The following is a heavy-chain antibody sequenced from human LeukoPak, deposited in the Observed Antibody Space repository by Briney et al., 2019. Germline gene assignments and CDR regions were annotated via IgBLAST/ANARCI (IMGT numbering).Heavy chain of an antibody. CDR3: ARDRGVWVNRYDRRGMDV. J-gene: IGHJ6*02. CDR1: GGSISSGGYY. D-gene: IGHD3-16*01. CDR2: IYYSGST. Sequence: PSQTLSLTCTVSGGSISSGGYYWSWIRQHPGKGLEWIGYIYYSGSTYYNPSLKSRVTISVDTSKNQFSLKLSSVTAADTAVYYCARDRGVWVNRYDRRGMDVWGQGTTVTVSS. V-gene: IGHV4-31*03.